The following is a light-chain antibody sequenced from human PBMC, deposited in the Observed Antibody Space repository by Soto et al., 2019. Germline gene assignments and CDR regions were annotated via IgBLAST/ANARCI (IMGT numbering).Light chain of an antibody. CDR2: LEGSGSY. J-gene: IGLJ2*01. CDR1: SGHSSYI. V-gene: IGLV4-60*02. CDR3: ETWDSNTVV. Sequence: QSVLTQSSSASASLGSSVKLTRTLSSGHSSYIIAWHQQQPGKAPRYLMKLEGSGSYNKGSGVPDRFSGSSSGADRYLTISNLQFEDEADYYCETWDSNTVVFGGGTKVTVL.